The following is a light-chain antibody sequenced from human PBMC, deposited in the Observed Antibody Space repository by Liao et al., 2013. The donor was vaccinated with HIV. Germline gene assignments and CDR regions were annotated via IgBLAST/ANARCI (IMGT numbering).Light chain of an antibody. CDR2: KDF. Sequence: SYDLTQPPSVSVSPGQTASITCSGDKLGDRYTCWYQQKPGQSPVLVIYKDFKRPSGIPERFSGSQSGNTATLTISGTQTLDEADYYCQAWDTSAYVFGTGTKLTVL. CDR1: KLGDRY. CDR3: QAWDTSAYV. V-gene: IGLV3-1*01. J-gene: IGLJ1*01.